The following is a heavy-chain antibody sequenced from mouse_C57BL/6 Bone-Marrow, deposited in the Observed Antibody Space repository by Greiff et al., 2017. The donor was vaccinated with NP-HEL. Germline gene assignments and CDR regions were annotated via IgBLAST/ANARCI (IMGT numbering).Heavy chain of an antibody. Sequence: QVQLQQPGTELVKPGASVKLSCKASGYTFTSYWMHWVKQRPGQGLEWIGNIYPSDSETHYNQKFKDKATLTVDKSSSTAYMQLSSLTSEDSAVYYCAREDWDYWGQGTTLTVSS. D-gene: IGHD4-1*01. CDR1: GYTFTSYW. J-gene: IGHJ2*01. V-gene: IGHV1-61*01. CDR3: AREDWDY. CDR2: IYPSDSET.